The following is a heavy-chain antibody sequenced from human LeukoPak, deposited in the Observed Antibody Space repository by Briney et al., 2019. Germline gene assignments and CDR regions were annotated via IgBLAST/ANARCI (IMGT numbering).Heavy chain of an antibody. CDR3: AKHYGSGTYYNYLDY. D-gene: IGHD3-10*01. CDR2: IAGSGGVISASGGGT. CDR1: GFTFSSYA. V-gene: IGHV3-23*01. J-gene: IGHJ4*02. Sequence: PPGGSLRLSCAASGFTFSSYAMICVPRAPGKGLEWVSVIAGSGGVISASGGGTYYADSVKGRFTISRDNSENTLYLQMNSLRAEDTAVYCCAKHYGSGTYYNYLDYWGQGTLVTVSS.